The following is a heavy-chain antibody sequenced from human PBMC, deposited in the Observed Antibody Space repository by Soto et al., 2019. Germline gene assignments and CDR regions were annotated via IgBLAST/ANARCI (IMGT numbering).Heavy chain of an antibody. CDR2: TSIGGNT. CDR1: GFPFNTCA. D-gene: IGHD2-21*01. V-gene: IGHV3-23*01. Sequence: VGSLRLSCEASGFPFNTCAMTWFRQVPGMGLEWVSTTSIGGNTDFAESVRGRFTVSRDNSKNILYLQMTNLRAEDAAIYFCAKDLRPGLIVPTKSGFDPWGQGTRVTVSS. CDR3: AKDLRPGLIVPTKSGFDP. J-gene: IGHJ5*02.